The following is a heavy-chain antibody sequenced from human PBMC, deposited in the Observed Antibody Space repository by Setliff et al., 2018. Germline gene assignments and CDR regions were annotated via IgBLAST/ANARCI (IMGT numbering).Heavy chain of an antibody. Sequence: GASVKVSCKASGYTFTNYYIHWVRQTPGQGLEWMGIINPSGGRLSYAEKFQDRVTMTRDTSTNTVYMDLSSLRDDDTAVYYCAREVSTGESSGCDIWGQGTVVTVSS. CDR1: GYTFTNYY. J-gene: IGHJ3*02. CDR3: AREVSTGESSGCDI. V-gene: IGHV1-46*01. D-gene: IGHD3-9*01. CDR2: INPSGGRL.